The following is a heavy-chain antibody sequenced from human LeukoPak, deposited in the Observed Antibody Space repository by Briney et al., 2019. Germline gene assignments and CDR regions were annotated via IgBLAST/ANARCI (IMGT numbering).Heavy chain of an antibody. CDR1: GGSFSGYY. J-gene: IGHJ5*02. CDR2: INHSGST. Sequence: PSETLSLTCAVYGGSFSGYYWSWIRQPPGKGLEWIGEINHSGSTNYNPSLKSRVTISVDTSKNQFSLKLSSVTAADTAVYYCASYSSGSPDWFDPWGQGTLVTVSS. V-gene: IGHV4-34*01. CDR3: ASYSSGSPDWFDP. D-gene: IGHD6-19*01.